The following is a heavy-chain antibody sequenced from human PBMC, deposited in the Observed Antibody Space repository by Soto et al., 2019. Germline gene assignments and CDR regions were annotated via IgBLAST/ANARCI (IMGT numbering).Heavy chain of an antibody. CDR2: ISGSGGST. Sequence: PGGSLRLSCAASGFTFSTYATSWVRQAPGKGLEWVSAISGSGGSTYYADSVKGRFTISRDNSKNMLYLQMNSLRAEDTAVYYCANSVGWLNQYYFDFWGQGTQVTVSS. J-gene: IGHJ4*02. D-gene: IGHD5-12*01. V-gene: IGHV3-23*01. CDR1: GFTFSTYA. CDR3: ANSVGWLNQYYFDF.